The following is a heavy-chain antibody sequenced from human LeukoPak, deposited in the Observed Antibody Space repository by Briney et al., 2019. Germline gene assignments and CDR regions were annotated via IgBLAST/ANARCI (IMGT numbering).Heavy chain of an antibody. D-gene: IGHD2-15*01. CDR1: GFPFNTYA. J-gene: IGHJ3*01. V-gene: IGHV3-64D*06. Sequence: GSLRLSCSASGFPFNTYAIHWVRQVPGKGLEYVAGISSNGDNTDFADSAKGRFTISRDNSKSTLFLQMNSLRAEDTAVYFCTRDSALLGVAFDLWGQGTVVTVSS. CDR3: TRDSALLGVAFDL. CDR2: ISSNGDNT.